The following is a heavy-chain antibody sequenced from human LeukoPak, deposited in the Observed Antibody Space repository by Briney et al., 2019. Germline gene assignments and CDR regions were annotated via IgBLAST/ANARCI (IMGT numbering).Heavy chain of an antibody. D-gene: IGHD2-21*01. CDR1: GFTFSSYA. CDR3: AKFLPTHIVVANYYFDY. Sequence: GGSMRLSCAASGFTFSSYAMSWVRQAPGKGLEWVPAISGSGGSTYYADSVKGRFTISRDNSKNTLYLQMNSLRAEDTAVYYCAKFLPTHIVVANYYFDYWGQGTLVTVSS. V-gene: IGHV3-23*01. CDR2: ISGSGGST. J-gene: IGHJ4*02.